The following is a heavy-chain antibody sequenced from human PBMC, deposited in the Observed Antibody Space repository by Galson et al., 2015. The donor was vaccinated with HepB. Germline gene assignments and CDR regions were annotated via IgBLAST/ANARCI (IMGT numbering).Heavy chain of an antibody. CDR1: GFTFSSYS. J-gene: IGHJ4*02. Sequence: SLRLSCAASGFTFSSYSMNWVRQAPGKGLEWVSSISSSSSYIYYADSVKGRFTISRDNAKNSLYPQMNSLRAEDTAVYYCARDRMPFYYDSSGYAFDYWGQGTLVTVSS. CDR3: ARDRMPFYYDSSGYAFDY. D-gene: IGHD3-22*01. V-gene: IGHV3-21*01. CDR2: ISSSSSYI.